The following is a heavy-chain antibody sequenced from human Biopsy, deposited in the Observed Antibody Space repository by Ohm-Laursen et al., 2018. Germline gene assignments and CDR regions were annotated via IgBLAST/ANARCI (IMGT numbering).Heavy chain of an antibody. CDR3: ARLYRLDDYWNDDPPDAFDV. CDR2: ISKGGDT. J-gene: IGHJ3*01. CDR1: GGSITDDY. V-gene: IGHV4-59*01. Sequence: GTLSLTCTVSGGSITDDYWSWIRQSPGKGLEWLGFISKGGDTTYNPSLRGRVAISVDTSKNQFSLKLSSVTAADTAIFFCARLYRLDDYWNDDPPDAFDVWGQGTRVTVSS. D-gene: IGHD1-1*01.